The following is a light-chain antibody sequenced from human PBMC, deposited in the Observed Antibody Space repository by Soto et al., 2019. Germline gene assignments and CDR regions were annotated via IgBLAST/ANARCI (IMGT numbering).Light chain of an antibody. CDR3: QQYYSTPET. Sequence: DIVMTQSPDSLAVSLGERATINCKSSQNILYSSNNKNYLAWYQQKPGQPPKLLIYWASTREFGVPDRSSGSGSGTDFTLTISSLQAEDVAVYYCQQYYSTPETFGQGTKVEIK. CDR2: WAS. J-gene: IGKJ1*01. V-gene: IGKV4-1*01. CDR1: QNILYSSNNKNY.